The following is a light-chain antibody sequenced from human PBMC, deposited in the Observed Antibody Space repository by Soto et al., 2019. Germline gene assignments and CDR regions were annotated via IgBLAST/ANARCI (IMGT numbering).Light chain of an antibody. V-gene: IGKV3D-15*01. CDR2: GAF. CDR1: QSVSSN. J-gene: IGKJ5*01. Sequence: EIVMAQSPASLSVSPGERATLSCRASQSVSSNLAWYQQKPGQAPRLLIYGAFNRATGIPARFSGSGSGTDFTLTISSLQSEDFAVYYCQQYNNWPLTFGQGTRLEIK. CDR3: QQYNNWPLT.